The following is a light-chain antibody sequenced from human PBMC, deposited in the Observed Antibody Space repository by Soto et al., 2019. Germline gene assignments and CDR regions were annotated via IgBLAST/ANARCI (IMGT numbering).Light chain of an antibody. CDR2: GAS. V-gene: IGKV3-20*01. Sequence: EIGSKQSPSSLSLSPGERATLSCRASQSVSSSYLAWYQQKPGQAPRLLIYGASSRATGIPDRFSGSGSGTDFTLTISRLEPEDFAVYYCQQYGSTPPWTFGQGTKVDIK. CDR3: QQYGSTPPWT. CDR1: QSVSSSY. J-gene: IGKJ1*01.